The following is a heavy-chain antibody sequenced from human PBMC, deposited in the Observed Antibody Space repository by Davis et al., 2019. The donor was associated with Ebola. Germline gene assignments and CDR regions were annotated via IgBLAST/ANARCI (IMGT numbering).Heavy chain of an antibody. CDR1: GGSISSYY. CDR3: ARLGGYSYGLDY. D-gene: IGHD5-18*01. Sequence: GSLRLSCTVSGGSISSYYWSWIRQPPGKGLEWIGYIYYSGSTNYNPSLKSRVTISVDTSKNQFSLKLSSVTAADTAVYYCARLGGYSYGLDYWGQGTLVTVSS. J-gene: IGHJ4*02. CDR2: IYYSGST. V-gene: IGHV4-59*08.